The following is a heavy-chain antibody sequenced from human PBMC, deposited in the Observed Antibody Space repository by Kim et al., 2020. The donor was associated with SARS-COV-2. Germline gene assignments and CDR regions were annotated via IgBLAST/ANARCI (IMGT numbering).Heavy chain of an antibody. CDR3: AREGLELWFGELPKDYYYGMDV. CDR1: GYTFTGYY. J-gene: IGHJ6*02. Sequence: ASVKVSCKASGYTFTGYYMHWVRQAPGQGLEWMGWINPNSGGTNYAQKFQGWVTMTRDTSISTAYMELSRLRSDDTAVYYCAREGLELWFGELPKDYYYGMDVWGQGTTVTVSS. D-gene: IGHD3-10*01. CDR2: INPNSGGT. V-gene: IGHV1-2*04.